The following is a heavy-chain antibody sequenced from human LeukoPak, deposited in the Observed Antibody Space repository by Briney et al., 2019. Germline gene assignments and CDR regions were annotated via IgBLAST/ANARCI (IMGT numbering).Heavy chain of an antibody. CDR3: AREHIVVVTATSGSGWFDP. CDR2: IYYSGST. V-gene: IGHV4-59*01. CDR1: GGSISSYY. J-gene: IGHJ5*02. Sequence: SETLSLTCTVSGGSISSYYWNWIRQPPGKGLEWIGYIYYSGSTNYNPSLKSRVTISVDTSKNQFSLKLSSVTAADTAVYYCAREHIVVVTATSGSGWFDPWGQGTLVTVSS. D-gene: IGHD2-21*02.